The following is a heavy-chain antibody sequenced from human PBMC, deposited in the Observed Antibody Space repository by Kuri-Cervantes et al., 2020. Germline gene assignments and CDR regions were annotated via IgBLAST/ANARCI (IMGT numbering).Heavy chain of an antibody. CDR3: ARERGTTMTKDDAFDI. Sequence: GESLKISCAASGFTFDDYATHWVRQPPGRGLEWVASIYLDGSNSYHAESVKDRFTISRDNSKNILYLQMNSLRVDDAAVYYCARERGTTMTKDDAFDIWGQGTMVTVSS. J-gene: IGHJ3*02. V-gene: IGHV3-30-3*01. D-gene: IGHD4-11*01. CDR2: IYLDGSNS. CDR1: GFTFDDYA.